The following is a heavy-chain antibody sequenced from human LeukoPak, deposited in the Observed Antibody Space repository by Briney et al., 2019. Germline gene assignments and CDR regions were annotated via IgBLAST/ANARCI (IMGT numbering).Heavy chain of an antibody. Sequence: GGSLRLSCAASGFTFSSYWMSWVRQAPGKGLEWVANIKQDGSEKYYVDSVKGRFTISRDNAKNSLYLQMNSLRPEDTAVYYCARDPCGGDCYSIDYWGQGTLVTVSS. D-gene: IGHD2-21*02. V-gene: IGHV3-7*01. CDR3: ARDPCGGDCYSIDY. J-gene: IGHJ4*02. CDR1: GFTFSSYW. CDR2: IKQDGSEK.